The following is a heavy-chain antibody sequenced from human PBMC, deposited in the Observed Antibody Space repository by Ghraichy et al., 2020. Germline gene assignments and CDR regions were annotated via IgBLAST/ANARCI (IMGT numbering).Heavy chain of an antibody. Sequence: SETLSLTCTVSGGSISSSSYYWGWIRQPPGKGLEWIGSIYYSGSTYYNPSLKSRVTISVDTSKNQFSLKLSSVTAADTAVYYCARRGCSGGSCYLWFDPWGQGTLVTVSS. V-gene: IGHV4-39*01. CDR2: IYYSGST. CDR1: GGSISSSSYY. J-gene: IGHJ5*02. D-gene: IGHD2-15*01. CDR3: ARRGCSGGSCYLWFDP.